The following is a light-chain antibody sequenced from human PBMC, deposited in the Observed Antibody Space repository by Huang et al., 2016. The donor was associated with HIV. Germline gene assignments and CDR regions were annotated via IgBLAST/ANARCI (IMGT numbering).Light chain of an antibody. CDR1: RSILYNSNNKNY. CDR2: WAS. CDR3: QQYYTTPGT. Sequence: DIVLTQSPDSLAVSLCERATINCSSSRSILYNSNNKNYLAWHQQKPGQSPKLLIYWASNRESGVPDRCSGSGSETDFTLTISSLQAEDVAVDFCQQYYTTPGTFGPGTTVHIK. V-gene: IGKV4-1*01. J-gene: IGKJ3*01.